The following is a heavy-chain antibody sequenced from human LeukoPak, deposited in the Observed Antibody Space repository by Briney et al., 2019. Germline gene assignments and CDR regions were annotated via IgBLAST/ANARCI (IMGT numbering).Heavy chain of an antibody. CDR2: IYTSGST. D-gene: IGHD3-22*01. J-gene: IGHJ3*02. Sequence: SETLSLTCTVSGGSISSYYWSWIRQPAGKGLEWIGRIYTSGSTNYNPSLKSRVTMSVDTSKNQFSLKLSSVTAADTAVYYCVRGYYDSSGSSNTFDIWGQGTMVTVSS. V-gene: IGHV4-4*07. CDR1: GGSISSYY. CDR3: VRGYYDSSGSSNTFDI.